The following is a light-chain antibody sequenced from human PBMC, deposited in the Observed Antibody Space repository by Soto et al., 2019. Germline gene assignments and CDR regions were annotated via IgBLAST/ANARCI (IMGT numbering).Light chain of an antibody. J-gene: IGLJ2*01. CDR2: NNT. CDR3: QSYDSNFLGVI. Sequence: QSVLTQPLSVSGAPGQRVTISCTGSNSNIGAGYDVHWYQHFPGTAPRLLIYNNTNRPSGVPDRFSGSKSGTSASLAITGLQAEDEADYYCQSYDSNFLGVIFGVGTKVTVL. V-gene: IGLV1-40*01. CDR1: NSNIGAGYD.